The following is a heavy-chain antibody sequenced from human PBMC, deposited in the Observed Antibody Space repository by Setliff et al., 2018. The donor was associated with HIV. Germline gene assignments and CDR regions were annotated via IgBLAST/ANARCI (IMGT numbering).Heavy chain of an antibody. CDR2: ITPIFGTT. CDR3: AREVGTYSGSYAVADGFDI. J-gene: IGHJ3*02. Sequence: SVKVSCKASGGTFSSYPISWVRQAPGQGLEWMGGITPIFGTTHYAQKFQGRVTITTDESTGTTYMELSSLRSEDTAVYYCAREVGTYSGSYAVADGFDIWGQGTMVTVSS. D-gene: IGHD1-26*01. CDR1: GGTFSSYP. V-gene: IGHV1-69*05.